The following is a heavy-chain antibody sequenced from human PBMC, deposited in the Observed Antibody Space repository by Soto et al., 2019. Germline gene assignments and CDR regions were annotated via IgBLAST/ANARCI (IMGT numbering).Heavy chain of an antibody. D-gene: IGHD6-19*01. CDR2: ISGSGGST. CDR1: GFTSSSYA. J-gene: IGHJ4*02. Sequence: EVQLLESGGGLVQPGGSLRLSCAASGFTSSSYAMSWVRQAPGKGLEWVSAISGSGGSTYYADSVKGRFTISRDNSKNTLYLQMNSLRAEDTAVYYCAKDKSIAVAGTLDYWGQGTLVTVSS. V-gene: IGHV3-23*01. CDR3: AKDKSIAVAGTLDY.